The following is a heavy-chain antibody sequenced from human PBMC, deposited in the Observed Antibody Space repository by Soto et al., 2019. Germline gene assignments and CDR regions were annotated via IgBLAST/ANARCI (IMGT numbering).Heavy chain of an antibody. D-gene: IGHD2-2*01. V-gene: IGHV3-23*01. CDR2: IGSSAESA. Sequence: EVQLSESGGGLVQPGGSLRVSCAASGFTFSTYAMSWVRQAPGKGLEWVSAIGSSAESAYYGDSVKGRFTISRDNSKNTVYLQMNSLRAEDTAVYYCAVHCSTSSCSYWGQGTLVTVSS. CDR3: AVHCSTSSCSY. CDR1: GFTFSTYA. J-gene: IGHJ4*02.